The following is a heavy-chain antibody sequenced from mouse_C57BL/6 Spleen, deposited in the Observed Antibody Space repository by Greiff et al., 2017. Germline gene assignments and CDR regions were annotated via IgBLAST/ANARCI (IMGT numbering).Heavy chain of an antibody. CDR3: ARNSGSTVVATNYFDY. Sequence: VKLMESGPGLVAPSQSLSITCTVSGFSLTSYAISWVRQPPGKGLEWLGVIWTGGGTNYNSALKSRLSISKDNSKSQVFLKMNSLQTDDTARYYCARNSGSTVVATNYFDYWGQGTTLTVSS. D-gene: IGHD1-1*01. CDR2: IWTGGGT. J-gene: IGHJ2*01. V-gene: IGHV2-9-1*01. CDR1: GFSLTSYA.